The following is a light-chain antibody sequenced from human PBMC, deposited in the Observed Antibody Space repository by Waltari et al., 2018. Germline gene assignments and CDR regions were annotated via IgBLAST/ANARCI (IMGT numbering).Light chain of an antibody. CDR3: QQYDNLPLT. V-gene: IGKV1-33*01. J-gene: IGKJ4*01. CDR2: DAS. Sequence: DIQMTQSPSSLSASVGDRVTITCRASQDISNDLNWYQQKGGKAPKLLIYDASNLETGVPSRFSGSGSGTDFTFTISSLQPEDIATYYCQQYDNLPLTFGGGTKVEIK. CDR1: QDISND.